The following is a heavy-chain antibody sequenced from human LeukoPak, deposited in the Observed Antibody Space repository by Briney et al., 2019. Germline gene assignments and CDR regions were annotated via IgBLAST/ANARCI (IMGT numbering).Heavy chain of an antibody. CDR3: ARGLVGLTPHAGVFEI. Sequence: PSETLSLTCTVSGGSISSYYWSWIRQPPGKGLEWIGCIYYSGSTNYNPSLKSRVTISVDTSKNQFSLKLSSVTAADTAVYYCARGLVGLTPHAGVFEIWGQGTKVTVSS. CDR1: GGSISSYY. D-gene: IGHD1-26*01. CDR2: IYYSGST. V-gene: IGHV4-59*12. J-gene: IGHJ3*02.